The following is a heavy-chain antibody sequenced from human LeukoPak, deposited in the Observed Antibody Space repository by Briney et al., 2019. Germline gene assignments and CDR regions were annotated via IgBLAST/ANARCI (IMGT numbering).Heavy chain of an antibody. J-gene: IGHJ4*02. CDR1: GFSFSSHE. V-gene: IGHV3-48*03. CDR3: ARGESTVTSYLHF. CDR2: ISSSGSAI. Sequence: GGSLRLSCAASGFSFSSHEMNWVRQAPGKGLEWVSYISSSGSAIYYADSVKGRFTISRDNAENSLYLQMNSLRDEDTAVYYCARGESTVTSYLHFWGQGTLVTVSS. D-gene: IGHD4-17*01.